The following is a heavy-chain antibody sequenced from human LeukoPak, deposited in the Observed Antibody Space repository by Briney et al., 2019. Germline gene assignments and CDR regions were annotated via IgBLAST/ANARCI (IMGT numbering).Heavy chain of an antibody. D-gene: IGHD6-19*01. CDR3: ARLTPITYSSGWYVDAFDI. Sequence: PSETLSLTCTVSGGSISSDYWSWIRQPPGKGLEWIRYTYYSGSTNYNPSLKSRVTTSVDTSKNQFSLKLSSVTAADTAVYYCARLTPITYSSGWYVDAFDIWGQGTMVTVSS. CDR2: TYYSGST. J-gene: IGHJ3*02. CDR1: GGSISSDY. V-gene: IGHV4-59*01.